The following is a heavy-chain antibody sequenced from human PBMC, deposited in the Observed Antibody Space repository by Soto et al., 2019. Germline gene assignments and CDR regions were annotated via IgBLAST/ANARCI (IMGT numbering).Heavy chain of an antibody. Sequence: EVQLLESGGGSVQPGGSLRLSCAASGFTFSSYAMSWVRQAPGKGLEWVSGIGGSGGSTYYADSVKGRFTISRDNSRNTLYLQMNSLRAEDTAAYYCAKEDIVVVTATPYLDYWGQGTLVTVSS. D-gene: IGHD2-21*02. CDR1: GFTFSSYA. CDR2: IGGSGGST. CDR3: AKEDIVVVTATPYLDY. V-gene: IGHV3-23*01. J-gene: IGHJ4*02.